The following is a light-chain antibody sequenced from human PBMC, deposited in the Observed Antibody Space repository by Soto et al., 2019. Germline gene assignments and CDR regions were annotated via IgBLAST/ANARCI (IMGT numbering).Light chain of an antibody. J-gene: IGKJ2*01. CDR1: QSVSSSY. CDR3: QQDGSSPPGYT. Sequence: EIVLTQAPGTLSLSPGERATLSCRASQSVSSSYLARYQQKPGQAPRLLIYGASSRATGIPDRFSGSGSGTAFTITNSRLEHEDFAVYYCQQDGSSPPGYTFGQGTKLEIK. CDR2: GAS. V-gene: IGKV3-20*01.